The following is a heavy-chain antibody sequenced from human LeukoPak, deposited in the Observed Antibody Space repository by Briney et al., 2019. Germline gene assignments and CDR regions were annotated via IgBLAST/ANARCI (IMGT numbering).Heavy chain of an antibody. CDR2: IKQDGSEK. J-gene: IGHJ4*02. D-gene: IGHD3-22*01. CDR1: GFTFSSYW. Sequence: PGGSLRLSCAASGFTFSSYWMSWVRQAPGKGLEWVANIKQDGSEKYYVDSVKGRFTISRDNAKNSLYLQMNSPRAEDTAVYYCARVPRYYYDSSGYYSDYWGQGTLVTVSS. V-gene: IGHV3-7*01. CDR3: ARVPRYYYDSSGYYSDY.